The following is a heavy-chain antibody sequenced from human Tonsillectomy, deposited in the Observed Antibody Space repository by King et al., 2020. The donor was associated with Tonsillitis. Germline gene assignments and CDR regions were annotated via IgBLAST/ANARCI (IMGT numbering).Heavy chain of an antibody. CDR1: GGSISSSSYY. CDR2: IYYSGST. V-gene: IGHV4-39*07. D-gene: IGHD3-10*01. CDR3: AGWLRGGVFDY. Sequence: QLQESGPGLVKPSETLSLTCTVSGGSISSSSYYWGWIRQPPGKGLEWIGSIYYSGSTYYNPSLKSRVTISVDTSKNQFSLKLSSVTAADTAVYYCAGWLRGGVFDYWGQGTLVTVSS. J-gene: IGHJ4*02.